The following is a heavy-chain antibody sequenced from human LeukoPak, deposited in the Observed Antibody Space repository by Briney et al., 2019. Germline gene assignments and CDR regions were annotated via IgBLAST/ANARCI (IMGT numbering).Heavy chain of an antibody. CDR1: GFTFSNYG. D-gene: IGHD5-12*01. CDR2: ISYDGSNK. Sequence: HPGRPLRLSCAASGFTFSNYGMHWVRQAPGKGLEWVAVISYDGSNKYYTDSVKGRFTISRDNSKNTLYLQMNSLRAEDTAVYYCAKDRTAGYDGLVDYWGQGTLVTVSS. V-gene: IGHV3-30*18. CDR3: AKDRTAGYDGLVDY. J-gene: IGHJ4*02.